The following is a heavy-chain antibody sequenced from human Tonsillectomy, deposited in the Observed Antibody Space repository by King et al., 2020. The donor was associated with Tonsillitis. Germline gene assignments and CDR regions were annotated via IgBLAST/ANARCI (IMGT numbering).Heavy chain of an antibody. J-gene: IGHJ6*03. D-gene: IGHD2-15*01. CDR1: GGSIDSGGYY. Sequence: VQLQESGPGLVKPSQTLSLTCTVSGGSIDSGGYYWTWIRQRPGQGLEWIGYMYYSGNIYYSPSLKNRISMSVDTSKKQFSLKMVSVTAADPGVYFCAGVVSGGMAAFYSYYYMDVWGKGTPVTVSS. V-gene: IGHV4-31*03. CDR2: MYYSGNI. CDR3: AGVVSGGMAAFYSYYYMDV.